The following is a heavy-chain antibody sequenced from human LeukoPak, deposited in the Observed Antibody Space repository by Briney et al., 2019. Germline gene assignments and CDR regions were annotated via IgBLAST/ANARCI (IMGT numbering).Heavy chain of an antibody. CDR2: INPNSGGT. CDR1: GYTFTGYY. V-gene: IGHV1-2*06. Sequence: ASVKVSCKASGYTFTGYYMHWVRQAPGQGLEWMGRINPNSGGTNYAQKFQGRVTMTRDTSISTAYMELSRLRSDDTAVYYRASFGMETHDAFDIWGQGTMVTVSS. D-gene: IGHD3-3*01. CDR3: ASFGMETHDAFDI. J-gene: IGHJ3*02.